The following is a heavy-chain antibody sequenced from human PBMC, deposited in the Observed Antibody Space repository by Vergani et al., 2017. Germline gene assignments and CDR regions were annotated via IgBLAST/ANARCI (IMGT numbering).Heavy chain of an antibody. J-gene: IGHJ6*03. CDR3: AADSPPQVGGYVQPHYYYYMDV. Sequence: QLVQSGAEVKKPGSSVKVSCKASGFTFTSSAMQWVRQARGQRLEWIGWIVVGSGNTNYAQKFQERVTITRDMSTSTAYMELSSLRSEDTAVYYCAADSPPQVGGYVQPHYYYYMDVWGKGTTVTVSS. CDR1: GFTFTSSA. CDR2: IVVGSGNT. V-gene: IGHV1-58*02. D-gene: IGHD1-1*01.